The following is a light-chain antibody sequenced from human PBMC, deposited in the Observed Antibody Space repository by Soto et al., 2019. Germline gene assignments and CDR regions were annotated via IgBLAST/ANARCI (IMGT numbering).Light chain of an antibody. CDR2: DAS. Sequence: EIVLTQSPGTLSLSPGERATLSCRASQSVSSSYLAWHQQKPGQAPRLLIYDASKRASGVPGMIGGRGGGADFTLTISSIEAEDFAVYYCQQRWTWLTFGGGTKVDIK. V-gene: IGKV3D-20*02. J-gene: IGKJ4*01. CDR1: QSVSSSY. CDR3: QQRWTWLT.